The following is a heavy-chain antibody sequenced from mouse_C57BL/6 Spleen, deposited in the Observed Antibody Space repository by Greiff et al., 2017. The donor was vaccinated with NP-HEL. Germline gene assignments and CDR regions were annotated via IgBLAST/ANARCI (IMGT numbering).Heavy chain of an antibody. Sequence: EVKVEESGPGLVKPSQSLSLTCSVTGYSITSGYYWNWIRQFPGNKLEWMGYISYDGSNNYNPSLKNRISITRDTSKNQFFLKLNSVTTEDTATYYCAREGAYYWYFDVWGTGTTVTVSS. V-gene: IGHV3-6*01. CDR1: GYSITSGYY. CDR3: AREGAYYWYFDV. CDR2: ISYDGSN. J-gene: IGHJ1*03. D-gene: IGHD6-5*01.